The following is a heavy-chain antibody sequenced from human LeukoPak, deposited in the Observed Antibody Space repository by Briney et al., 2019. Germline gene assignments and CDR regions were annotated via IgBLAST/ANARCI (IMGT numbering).Heavy chain of an antibody. CDR2: ISISTSTI. CDR1: GFTFSSYA. D-gene: IGHD3-10*01. J-gene: IGHJ4*02. Sequence: GRSLRLSCAASGFTFSSYAMHWVRQAPGKGLEWISYISISTSTIYYADSVKGRFTISRDNAKNSLYLQMNSLRAEDTAVYYCARDVFHGSGSPYFDSWGQGTLVTVSS. V-gene: IGHV3-48*04. CDR3: ARDVFHGSGSPYFDS.